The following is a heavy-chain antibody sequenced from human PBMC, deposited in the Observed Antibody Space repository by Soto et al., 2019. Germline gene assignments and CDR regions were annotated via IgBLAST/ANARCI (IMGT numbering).Heavy chain of an antibody. CDR1: GFTFSSYG. V-gene: IGHV3-33*01. Sequence: QVQLVESGGGVVQPGRSLRLSCAASGFTFSSYGMHWVRQAPGKGLEWVAVIWYDGSNKYYADSVKGRFTISRDNSKNTLYLQMNSLRAEDTAVYYCARDSRGFGELSAFDYWGQGTLVTVSS. J-gene: IGHJ4*02. CDR2: IWYDGSNK. CDR3: ARDSRGFGELSAFDY. D-gene: IGHD3-10*01.